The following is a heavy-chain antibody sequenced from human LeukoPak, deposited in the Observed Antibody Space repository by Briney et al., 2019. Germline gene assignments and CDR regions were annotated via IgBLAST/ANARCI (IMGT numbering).Heavy chain of an antibody. CDR2: ITTSDGNT. CDR1: GFTFSSYT. D-gene: IGHD2-15*01. Sequence: GGSLRLSCAASGFTFSSYTMSWVRQAPGKGLEWVSTITTSDGNTYYADSVKGRFTVSRDNSKNTLFLQMNSLRAEDTAVYYCVREDTPAAANYWGQGTLVTISS. V-gene: IGHV3-23*01. J-gene: IGHJ4*02. CDR3: VREDTPAAANY.